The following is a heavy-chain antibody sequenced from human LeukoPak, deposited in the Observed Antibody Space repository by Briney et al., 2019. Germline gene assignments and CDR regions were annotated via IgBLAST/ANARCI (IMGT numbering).Heavy chain of an antibody. Sequence: PGGSLRLSCAASGFTFSTYGMSWVRQAPGKGLEWVSAISGSGGSTYYADSVKGRFTISRDNSKNTLYLQMNSLRAEDTAVYYCAKNWGLLWFGKSSEGWFDPWGQGTLVTVSS. J-gene: IGHJ5*02. D-gene: IGHD3-10*01. CDR3: AKNWGLLWFGKSSEGWFDP. V-gene: IGHV3-23*01. CDR2: ISGSGGST. CDR1: GFTFSTYG.